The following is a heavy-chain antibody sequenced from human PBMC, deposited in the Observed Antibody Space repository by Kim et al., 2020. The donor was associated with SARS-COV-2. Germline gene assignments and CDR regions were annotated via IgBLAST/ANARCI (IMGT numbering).Heavy chain of an antibody. CDR2: ISYDGSNK. CDR3: ARGRQAPLSSSWYLSSYYFFS. V-gene: IGHV3-30*04. J-gene: IGHJ4*02. D-gene: IGHD6-13*01. CDR1: GFTFSSDA. Sequence: GGSLRLSCAASGFTFSSDAMHWVRQAPGKGLEWVAVISYDGSNKYYADSVKGRFTIYRDNSKNTLYLQMNSLRAEDTAVYYCARGRQAPLSSSWYLSSYYFFSWGQGTPFTVSS.